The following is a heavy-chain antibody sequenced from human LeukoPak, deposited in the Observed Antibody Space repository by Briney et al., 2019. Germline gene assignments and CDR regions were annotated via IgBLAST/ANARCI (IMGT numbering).Heavy chain of an antibody. CDR1: GGSFSGYY. CDR3: ARNYYDSSGFPYFGY. Sequence: SETLSLTCAVYGGSFSGYYWSWMRQPPGKGLEWIGRIYTSGSTNYNPSLKSRVTMSVDTSKNQFSLKLSSVTAADTAVYYCARNYYDSSGFPYFGYWGQGTLVTVSS. D-gene: IGHD3-22*01. V-gene: IGHV4-59*10. CDR2: IYTSGST. J-gene: IGHJ4*02.